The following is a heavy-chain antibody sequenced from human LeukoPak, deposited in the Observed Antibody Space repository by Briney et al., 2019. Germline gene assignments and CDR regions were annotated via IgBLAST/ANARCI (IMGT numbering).Heavy chain of an antibody. CDR3: ARVFRIAAAGGRSWFDP. Sequence: ASVKVSCKASGYTFTSYYMHWVRQAPGQGLEWMGIINPSGGSTSYAQKFQGRVTMTRDTSTSTVYMELSSLRSEDTAVYYCARVFRIAAAGGRSWFDPWGQGTLVTVSS. CDR1: GYTFTSYY. J-gene: IGHJ5*02. D-gene: IGHD6-13*01. V-gene: IGHV1-46*01. CDR2: INPSGGST.